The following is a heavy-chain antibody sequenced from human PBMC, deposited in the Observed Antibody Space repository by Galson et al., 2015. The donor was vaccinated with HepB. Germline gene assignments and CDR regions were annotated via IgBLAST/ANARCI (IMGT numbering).Heavy chain of an antibody. J-gene: IGHJ4*02. Sequence: SLRLSCAASGFTFSDYYMSWIRQAPGKGLEWVSYISSSSSYTNYADSVKGRFTISRDDAKNSLYLQMNSLRAEDTAVYYCARDGPARHYSYGSDYWGQGTLVTVSS. CDR3: ARDGPARHYSYGSDY. CDR2: ISSSSSYT. V-gene: IGHV3-11*05. CDR1: GFTFSDYY. D-gene: IGHD5-18*01.